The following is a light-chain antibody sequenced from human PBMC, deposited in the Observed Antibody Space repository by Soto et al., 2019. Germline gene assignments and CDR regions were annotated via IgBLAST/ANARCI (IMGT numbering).Light chain of an antibody. Sequence: EIVLTQSPATLSLSPGERATLSCRASQSVSSYLAWNQQKPGQAPRLLIYDASNRATGIPARFSGSGSGTDFTLTISSLEPEDFAVYYCQQRINWPWTFGQGTKLEIK. J-gene: IGKJ2*01. CDR3: QQRINWPWT. CDR1: QSVSSY. CDR2: DAS. V-gene: IGKV3-11*01.